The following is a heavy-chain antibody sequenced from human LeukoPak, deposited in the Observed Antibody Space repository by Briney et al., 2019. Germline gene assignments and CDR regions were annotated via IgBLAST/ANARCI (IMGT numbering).Heavy chain of an antibody. CDR1: GFSFSTFG. Sequence: GGSLGLPWAASGFSFSTFGMHLARRAPGKGLEWVAVIWNDGSKKFYAESVKGRFTISRDNSQNTLYLQMNRLRAEDTAVYYCGRDSLGGDYWGQGTLVTVSS. V-gene: IGHV3-33*01. J-gene: IGHJ4*02. D-gene: IGHD3-16*01. CDR3: GRDSLGGDY. CDR2: IWNDGSKK.